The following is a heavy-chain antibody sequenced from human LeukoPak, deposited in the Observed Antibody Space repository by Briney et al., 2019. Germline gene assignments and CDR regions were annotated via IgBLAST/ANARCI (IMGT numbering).Heavy chain of an antibody. CDR1: GFTFSSYA. Sequence: GGSLTLSCAASGFTFSSYAMHWVRQAPGKGLEWVAVISYDGSNKYYADSVKGRFTISRDNSKNTLYLQMNSLRAEDTAVYYCARSQGTYYYDSSGFDYWGQGTLVTVSS. V-gene: IGHV3-30-3*01. CDR3: ARSQGTYYYDSSGFDY. CDR2: ISYDGSNK. D-gene: IGHD3-22*01. J-gene: IGHJ4*02.